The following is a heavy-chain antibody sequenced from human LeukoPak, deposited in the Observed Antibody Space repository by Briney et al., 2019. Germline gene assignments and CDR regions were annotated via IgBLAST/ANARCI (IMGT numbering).Heavy chain of an antibody. Sequence: ASVKVSCKASGYPFTDYYMHWVRQAPGQGFEWMGWINPNDGDTNYAQKFQGRVTMTRETSISTAHMEVSRLRSDDTAVYYCARANFLYCSSSTCLFDYWGQGTLVTVSS. D-gene: IGHD2-2*01. CDR1: GYPFTDYY. CDR2: INPNDGDT. CDR3: ARANFLYCSSSTCLFDY. V-gene: IGHV1-2*02. J-gene: IGHJ4*02.